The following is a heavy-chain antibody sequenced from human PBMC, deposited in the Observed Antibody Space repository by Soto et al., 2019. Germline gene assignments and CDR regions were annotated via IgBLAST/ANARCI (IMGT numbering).Heavy chain of an antibody. CDR1: GGSISSGDYY. J-gene: IGHJ3*02. Sequence: QVQLQESGPGLVKPSQTLSLTCTVSGGSISSGDYYWSWIRQPPGKGLEWIGYIYYSGSTYYNPSLKSRVTISVDTSKNQFSLKLSSVTAADTAVYYCARDNRDSGYDWRAFDAFDIWGQGTMVTVSS. CDR3: ARDNRDSGYDWRAFDAFDI. V-gene: IGHV4-30-4*01. CDR2: IYYSGST. D-gene: IGHD5-12*01.